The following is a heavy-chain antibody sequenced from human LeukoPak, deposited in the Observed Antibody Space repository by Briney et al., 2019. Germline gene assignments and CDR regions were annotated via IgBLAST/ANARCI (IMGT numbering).Heavy chain of an antibody. CDR3: ARDAEGYCSSTSCYYMDV. V-gene: IGHV3-33*01. J-gene: IGHJ6*03. CDR2: IWYDGSNK. CDR1: GFTFSRYG. D-gene: IGHD2-2*01. Sequence: GRSLRLPCAASGFTFSRYGMHWVRQAPGKGLELVAVIWYDGSNKYYADSVKGRFTISRDNSKNTLYLQMNSLRAEDTAVYYCARDAEGYCSSTSCYYMDVWGKGTTVTVSS.